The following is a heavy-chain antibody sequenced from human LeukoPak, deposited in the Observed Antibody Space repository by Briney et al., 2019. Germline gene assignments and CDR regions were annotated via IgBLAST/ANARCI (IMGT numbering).Heavy chain of an antibody. V-gene: IGHV4-59*01. Sequence: SETLSLTCTVSGGSISSYYWSWIRQPPGKGLEWIGYIYYSGSTNYNPSLKSRVISVDTSKNQFSLKLSSVTAADTAVYYCARGWYYFDYWGQETLVTVSS. J-gene: IGHJ4*02. CDR1: GGSISSYY. CDR2: IYYSGST. CDR3: ARGWYYFDY. D-gene: IGHD6-13*01.